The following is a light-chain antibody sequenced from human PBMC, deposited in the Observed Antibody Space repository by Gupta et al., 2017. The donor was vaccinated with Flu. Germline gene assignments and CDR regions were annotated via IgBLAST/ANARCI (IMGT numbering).Light chain of an antibody. V-gene: IGLV1-51*01. CDR2: QNI. Sequence: SVLTQPRSVSPSPGHKVTISCSKVGDSDAAWYPHTPGSAPRLLIYQNIRRPLGIPDRSSGTRFGPSATLDITGLQSGDEADYYCGIWDGTEVGGVFGTGTKVTVL. CDR3: GIWDGTEVGGV. CDR1: KVGDSD. J-gene: IGLJ1*01.